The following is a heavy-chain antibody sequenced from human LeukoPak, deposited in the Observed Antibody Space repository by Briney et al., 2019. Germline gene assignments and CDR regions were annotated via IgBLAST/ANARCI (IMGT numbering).Heavy chain of an antibody. J-gene: IGHJ4*02. Sequence: GRSLRLSCAASGFTFSSYDMHLVRQTTRKSPEWVSAIGTAGDTYYPGSVKGRFTISRENAKNSLYLQMNSLRAGDTAVYYCAAISGSYGYWGQGSMVSVSS. D-gene: IGHD1-26*01. CDR3: AAISGSYGY. CDR2: IGTAGDT. CDR1: GFTFSSYD. V-gene: IGHV3-13*04.